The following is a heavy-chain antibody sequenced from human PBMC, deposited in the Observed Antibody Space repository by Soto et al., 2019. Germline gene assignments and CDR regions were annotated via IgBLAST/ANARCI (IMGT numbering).Heavy chain of an antibody. CDR1: GGSISSSNW. D-gene: IGHD6-13*01. Sequence: QVQLQESGPGLVKPSGTLSLTCAVSGGSISSSNWWSWVRQPPGKGLEWIGEIYHSGSTNYNPSRKSRVTISVNKSKNQFSLKLSSVTAADTAVYYCARVGIAAAGGKYYYYGMDVWGQGTTVTVSS. J-gene: IGHJ6*02. CDR2: IYHSGST. V-gene: IGHV4-4*02. CDR3: ARVGIAAAGGKYYYYGMDV.